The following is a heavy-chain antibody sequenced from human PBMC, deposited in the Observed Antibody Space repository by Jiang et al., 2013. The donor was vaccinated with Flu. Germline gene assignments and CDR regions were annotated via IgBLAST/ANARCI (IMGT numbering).Heavy chain of an antibody. CDR1: GFSLSTSGVG. J-gene: IGHJ6*02. Sequence: KPTQTLTLTCTFSGFSLSTSGVGVGWIRQPPGKALEWLALIYWNDDKRYSPSLKSRLTITKDTSKNQVVLTMTNMDPVDTATYYCAHRLPRSYGMDVVGPRDHGHRLL. CDR2: IYWNDDK. V-gene: IGHV2-5*01. CDR3: AHRLPRSYGMDV.